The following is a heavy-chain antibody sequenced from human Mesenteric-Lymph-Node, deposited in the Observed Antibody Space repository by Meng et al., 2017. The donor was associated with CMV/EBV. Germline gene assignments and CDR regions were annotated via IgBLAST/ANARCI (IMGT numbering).Heavy chain of an antibody. CDR2: IYYSGST. CDR1: SISSDY. D-gene: IGHD1-26*01. CDR3: ARDPGSYYSREPYYFDY. V-gene: IGHV4-39*07. Sequence: SISSDYWGRFRQPPRKGLGWIGGIYYSGSTYYNPSLKSRVTISVDTSKNQFSLKLSSVTAADTAVYYCARDPGSYYSREPYYFDYWGQGTLVTVSS. J-gene: IGHJ4*02.